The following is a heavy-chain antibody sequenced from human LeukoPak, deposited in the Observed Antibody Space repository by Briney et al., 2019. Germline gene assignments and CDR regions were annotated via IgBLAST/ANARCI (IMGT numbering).Heavy chain of an antibody. J-gene: IGHJ4*02. CDR1: GFTFSSFA. CDR3: AKVRPIAAAGPFDY. Sequence: TGGSLSLSCAASGFTFSSFAMSWVRQAPGKGLEWVSTISGSGGSTYYADSVKGRFTISRDNSKNTLYLQMNSLRAEDTAVYYCAKVRPIAAAGPFDYWGQGTLVTVSS. V-gene: IGHV3-23*01. D-gene: IGHD6-13*01. CDR2: ISGSGGST.